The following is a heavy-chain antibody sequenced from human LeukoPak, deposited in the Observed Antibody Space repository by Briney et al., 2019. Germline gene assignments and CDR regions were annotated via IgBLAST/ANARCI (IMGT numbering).Heavy chain of an antibody. D-gene: IGHD5-24*01. J-gene: IGHJ5*02. CDR2: INAGNGNT. CDR3: AREVEMATITPANWFDP. V-gene: IGHV1-3*01. Sequence: ASVKVSCKASGYTFTTYAMHWVRQAPGQRLEWMGWINAGNGNTKYSQKFQGRVTMTRNTSISTAYMELSSLRSEDTAVYYCAREVEMATITPANWFDPWGQGTLVTVSS. CDR1: GYTFTTYA.